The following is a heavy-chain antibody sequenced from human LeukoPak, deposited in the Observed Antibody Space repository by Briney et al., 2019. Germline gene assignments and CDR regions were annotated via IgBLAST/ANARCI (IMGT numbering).Heavy chain of an antibody. Sequence: SETLSLTCTVSGASISRYYWSWIRQPAGKGLEWIGRIYTSGGTNFNPSLKSRVTMSLDTSKNQFSLKLSSVTAADTAVYYCARDVIERRAYTSNPNWFDPWGQGTLVTVSS. CDR3: ARDVIERRAYTSNPNWFDP. D-gene: IGHD2-2*02. V-gene: IGHV4-4*07. J-gene: IGHJ5*02. CDR2: IYTSGGT. CDR1: GASISRYY.